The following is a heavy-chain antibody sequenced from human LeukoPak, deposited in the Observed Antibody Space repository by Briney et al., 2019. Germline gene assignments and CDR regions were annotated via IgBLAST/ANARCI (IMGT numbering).Heavy chain of an antibody. D-gene: IGHD6-6*01. CDR3: ARYSSSSGWLDP. CDR2: IKQDGSEN. J-gene: IGHJ5*02. V-gene: IGHV3-7*01. CDR1: GFTFSAYW. Sequence: GGSLRLSCAASGFTFSAYWMTWVRQTPGEGLEPVANIKQDGSENNYVDSVKGRFTISRDNAKNSLYLQMKSLRGEDTAVYYCARYSSSSGWLDPWGQGTLVTVSS.